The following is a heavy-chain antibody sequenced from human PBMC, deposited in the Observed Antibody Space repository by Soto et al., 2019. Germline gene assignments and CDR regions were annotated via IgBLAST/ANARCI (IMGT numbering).Heavy chain of an antibody. V-gene: IGHV2-5*02. Sequence: SGPTRGNPTQTLTLTCTFSGFSRSTSGVCVGWIRQPPGKALEWLALIYWDGDTRYSPSLQSRLTVTKDTSENQVVLTMSDMGPADTASYYCEHFLRGSGVTVAPCFAYWGQ. J-gene: IGHJ4*02. CDR1: GFSRSTSGVC. D-gene: IGHD6-19*01. CDR2: IYWDGDT. CDR3: EHFLRGSGVTVAPCFAY.